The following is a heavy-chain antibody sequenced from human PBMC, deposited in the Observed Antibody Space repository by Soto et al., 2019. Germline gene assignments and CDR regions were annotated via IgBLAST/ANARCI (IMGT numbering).Heavy chain of an antibody. CDR1: GGSISSGGYS. CDR3: ARGNVVPLDY. CDR2: IYHSGST. D-gene: IGHD2-21*01. J-gene: IGHJ4*02. Sequence: PSETLSLTCAVSGGSISSGGYSWSWIRQPPGKGLEWIGYIYHSGSTYYNPSLKSRVTISVDRSKNQFSLKLSSVTAADTAVYYCARGNVVPLDYWGQGTLVTVSS. V-gene: IGHV4-30-2*01.